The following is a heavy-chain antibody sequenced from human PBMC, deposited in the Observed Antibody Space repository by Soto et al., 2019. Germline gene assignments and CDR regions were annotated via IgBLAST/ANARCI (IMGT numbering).Heavy chain of an antibody. CDR1: GLTFNTYG. V-gene: IGHV3-30*18. J-gene: IGHJ6*02. D-gene: IGHD4-4*01. Sequence: PGGSLRLSCKTSGLTFNTYGMHWVRQSPGKGLEWVAVISFDGDKKYYADSVKGRFTISRDNSKSTLYLQMNSLRPEDTAVYFCAKPVFFCNSTTDDWRQVXPVTVS. CDR3: AKPVFFCNSTTDD. CDR2: ISFDGDKK.